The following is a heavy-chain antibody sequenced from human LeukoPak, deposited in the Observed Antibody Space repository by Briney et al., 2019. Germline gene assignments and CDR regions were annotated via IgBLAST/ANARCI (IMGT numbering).Heavy chain of an antibody. J-gene: IGHJ4*02. Sequence: SETLSLTCTVSGGSISSGGYYWSWIRQHPGKGLEWIGYIYYSGSTYYNPSLKSRVTISIDTSKNQFSLKLSSVTAADTAVYYCARELRDFDWLLLDYWGQGTLVTVSS. CDR3: ARELRDFDWLLLDY. CDR1: GGSISSGGYY. V-gene: IGHV4-31*03. D-gene: IGHD3-9*01. CDR2: IYYSGST.